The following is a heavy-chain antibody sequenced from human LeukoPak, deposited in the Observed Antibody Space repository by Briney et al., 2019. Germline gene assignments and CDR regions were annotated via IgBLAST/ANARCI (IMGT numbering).Heavy chain of an antibody. V-gene: IGHV3-30*02. CDR3: AKSEEKWELHFDY. CDR1: GFTFSSYG. Sequence: GGSLRLSCAASGFTFSSYGMHWVRQAPGKGLEWVAFIRYDGSNKYYADSVKGRFTISRDNSKNTLYLQMNSLRAEDTAVYYCAKSEEKWELHFDYWGQGTLVTVSS. J-gene: IGHJ4*02. CDR2: IRYDGSNK. D-gene: IGHD1-26*01.